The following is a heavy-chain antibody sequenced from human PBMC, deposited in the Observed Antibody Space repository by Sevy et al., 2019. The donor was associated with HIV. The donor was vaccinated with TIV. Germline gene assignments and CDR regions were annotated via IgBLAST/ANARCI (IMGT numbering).Heavy chain of an antibody. J-gene: IGHJ5*02. CDR2: IYTSGST. CDR3: ARDAYDSSGYNWFDP. CDR1: GGSISSYY. Sequence: SETLSLTCTVSGGSISSYYWSWIRQPAGKGLEWIGRIYTSGSTNYNPSLKSRVTMSVDTSKSQFSLKLSSVTAADTAVYYCARDAYDSSGYNWFDPWGQGTLVTVSS. D-gene: IGHD3-22*01. V-gene: IGHV4-4*07.